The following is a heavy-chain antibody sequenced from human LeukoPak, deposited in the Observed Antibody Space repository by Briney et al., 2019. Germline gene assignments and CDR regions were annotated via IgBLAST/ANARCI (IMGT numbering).Heavy chain of an antibody. V-gene: IGHV1-8*01. CDR2: MNPNSGNK. J-gene: IGHJ6*03. CDR1: GYSCTNFD. D-gene: IGHD6-19*01. Sequence: AASVKVSCKASGYSCTNFDINWVRQATGQGLEWMGWMNPNSGNKGYAQKFQGRVTMTMNTSITTAYMELSSLRSEDTGVYYCARGPQWRGDYYYMDVWGRGTTVTVSS. CDR3: ARGPQWRGDYYYMDV.